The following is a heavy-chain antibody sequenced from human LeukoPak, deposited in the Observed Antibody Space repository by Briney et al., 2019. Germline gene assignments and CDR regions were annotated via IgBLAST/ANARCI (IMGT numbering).Heavy chain of an antibody. D-gene: IGHD6-13*01. V-gene: IGHV3-30*01. J-gene: IGHJ4*02. Sequence: GRSLRLSCAASGFTFSSYAMHWVRQAPGKGLEWLAVISYDGSNKYYADSVKGRFTISRDNPKNTLYLQMNSLRAEDTAVYYCATLIAAPTFDYWGQGTLVTVSS. CDR1: GFTFSSYA. CDR2: ISYDGSNK. CDR3: ATLIAAPTFDY.